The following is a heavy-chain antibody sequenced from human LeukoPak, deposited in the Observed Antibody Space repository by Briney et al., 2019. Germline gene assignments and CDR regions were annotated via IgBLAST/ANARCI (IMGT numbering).Heavy chain of an antibody. CDR1: GFTFSSYR. Sequence: GGPLRLSCAASGFTFSSYRMNWVRQAPGKGLEWVSSISSSSSYIYYADSVKGRFTISRDNAKNSLYLQMNSLRAEDTAVYYCARLSSSWDLDYWGQGTLVTVSS. D-gene: IGHD6-13*01. CDR2: ISSSSSYI. V-gene: IGHV3-21*01. J-gene: IGHJ4*02. CDR3: ARLSSSWDLDY.